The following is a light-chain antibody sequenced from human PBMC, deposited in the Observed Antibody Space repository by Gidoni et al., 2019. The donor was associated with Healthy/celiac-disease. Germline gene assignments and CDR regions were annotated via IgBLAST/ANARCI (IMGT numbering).Light chain of an antibody. J-gene: IGKJ2*01. CDR3: QQDGSSPPKYT. CDR2: GAS. Sequence: EIVLTQSPGTLSLSPVERATLSCMASQSVSRSYLAWYQQKPGQAPRLLIYGASSRATGIPDRFSGSGSGTDFTLTISRLEAEDFAVYYCQQDGSSPPKYTFGQGTKLEIK. CDR1: QSVSRSY. V-gene: IGKV3-20*01.